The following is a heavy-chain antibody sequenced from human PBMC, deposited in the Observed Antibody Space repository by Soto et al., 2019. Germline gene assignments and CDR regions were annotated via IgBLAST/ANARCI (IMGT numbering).Heavy chain of an antibody. D-gene: IGHD6-19*01. CDR3: AKDYRWRDRQWPFDY. CDR1: GFTFSSYA. CDR2: ISGSGGST. Sequence: GSLRLSCAASGFTFSSYAMSWVRQAPGKGLEWVPAISGSGGSTYYADSVKGRFTISRDNSKNTLYLQMNSLRAEDTAVYYCAKDYRWRDRQWPFDYWGQGTLVTVSS. J-gene: IGHJ4*02. V-gene: IGHV3-23*01.